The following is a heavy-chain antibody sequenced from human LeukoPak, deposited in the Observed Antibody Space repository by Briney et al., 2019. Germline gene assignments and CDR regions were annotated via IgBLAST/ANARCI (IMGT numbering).Heavy chain of an antibody. Sequence: GGSLRLSCAASGFTFSSYGMHWVRQAPGKGLEWVAVIWYDGSNKYYADSVKGRFTISRDNSKNTLYLQMNSLRAEDTAVYYCARAHVVVAATNTVGGGFDYWGQGTLVTVSS. V-gene: IGHV3-33*01. CDR1: GFTFSSYG. J-gene: IGHJ4*02. CDR3: ARAHVVVAATNTVGGGFDY. D-gene: IGHD2-15*01. CDR2: IWYDGSNK.